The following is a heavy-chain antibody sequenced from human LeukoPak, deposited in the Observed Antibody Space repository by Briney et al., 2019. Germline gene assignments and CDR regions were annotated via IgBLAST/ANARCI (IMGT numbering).Heavy chain of an antibody. V-gene: IGHV1-18*01. CDR1: GYTFTRYG. Sequence: ASVKVSCKASGYTFTRYGISWVRQAPGQGLEWMGWISAYNGNTNYAQKLQGRVTMTTDISTSTAYMELRSLRSDDTAVYYCARDPPGGNYDFWSGYYYFDYWGQGTLVTVSS. D-gene: IGHD3-3*01. CDR3: ARDPPGGNYDFWSGYYYFDY. CDR2: ISAYNGNT. J-gene: IGHJ4*02.